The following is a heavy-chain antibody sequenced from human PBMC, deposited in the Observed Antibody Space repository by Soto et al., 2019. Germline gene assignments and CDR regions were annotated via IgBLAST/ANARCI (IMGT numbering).Heavy chain of an antibody. Sequence: PGGSLRLSCAASGFTFRSFGMSWVRQAPGKGLEWVATISGSGGGTYYADSVKGRFTISRDNSNNTLFMEMNSLRAEDAALYYCARGESNTYGVFDSLGQGIPVTVSS. J-gene: IGHJ4*02. V-gene: IGHV3-23*01. CDR3: ARGESNTYGVFDS. D-gene: IGHD3-10*01. CDR2: ISGSGGGT. CDR1: GFTFRSFG.